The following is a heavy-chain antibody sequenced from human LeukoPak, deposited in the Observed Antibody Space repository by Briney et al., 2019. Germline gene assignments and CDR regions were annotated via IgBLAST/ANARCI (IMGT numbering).Heavy chain of an antibody. Sequence: GGSLRLSCAASGFTFSDYYMSWVRQAPGKGLYWVSYISSSGSTIYYADSVKGRFTFSRDNAKNSLYLQMNSLTAEDTAVYYCARVLGYCNSISCSWYAFDIWGQGTMVTVSS. D-gene: IGHD2-2*01. J-gene: IGHJ3*02. CDR3: ARVLGYCNSISCSWYAFDI. CDR2: ISSSGSTI. CDR1: GFTFSDYY. V-gene: IGHV3-11*04.